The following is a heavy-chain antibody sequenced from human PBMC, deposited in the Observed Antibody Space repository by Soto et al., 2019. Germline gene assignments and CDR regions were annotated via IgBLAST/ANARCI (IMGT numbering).Heavy chain of an antibody. Sequence: SETLSLTCTVSGGSISSSSYYWGWIRQPPGKGLEWIGGIYYDGSTYYNPSLKSRVTISVDTSKNQFSLKLRSVTAADTAVYYCASWATFGVVVSWGQGTLVTVSS. J-gene: IGHJ4*02. CDR3: ASWATFGVVVS. D-gene: IGHD3-3*01. V-gene: IGHV4-39*01. CDR1: GGSISSSSYY. CDR2: IYYDGST.